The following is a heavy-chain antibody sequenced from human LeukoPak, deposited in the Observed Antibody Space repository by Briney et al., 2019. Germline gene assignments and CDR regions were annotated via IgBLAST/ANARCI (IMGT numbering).Heavy chain of an antibody. CDR2: IYYSGST. Sequence: SQTLSLTCTVSGGSISSGGYYWSWIRQHPGKGLEWIGYIYYSGSTYYNPSLKSRVTISVDTSKNQFSLKLSSVTAADTAVYYCARVIQLCSGGSCYSSNFDYWGQGTLVTVSS. CDR3: ARVIQLCSGGSCYSSNFDY. D-gene: IGHD2-15*01. CDR1: GGSISSGGYY. J-gene: IGHJ4*02. V-gene: IGHV4-31*03.